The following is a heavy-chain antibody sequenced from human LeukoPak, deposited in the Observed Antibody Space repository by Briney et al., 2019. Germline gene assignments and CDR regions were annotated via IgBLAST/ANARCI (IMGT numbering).Heavy chain of an antibody. CDR2: IYYSGRT. V-gene: IGHV4-59*08. CDR1: GGSFSGYY. J-gene: IGHJ4*02. CDR3: ARSANYYAH. Sequence: SETLSLTCAVYGGSFSGYYWSWIRQPPGKGLEWIGYIYYSGRTKYNPSLKSRVTISVDTSKYQFSLKLSSVTAADTAVYYCARSANYYAHWGQGTLVTVSS.